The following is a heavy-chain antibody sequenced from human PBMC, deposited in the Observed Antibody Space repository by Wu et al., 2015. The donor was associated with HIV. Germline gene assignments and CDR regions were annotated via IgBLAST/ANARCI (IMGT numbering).Heavy chain of an antibody. J-gene: IGHJ4*02. V-gene: IGHV1-2*02. D-gene: IGHD2/OR15-2a*01. CDR1: GYTFTAYY. Sequence: QVQLVQSGAEVKKPGASVKVSCKASGYTFTAYYIHWVRQAPGQGLEWMGWINTKSGRTDYEQKFNGRVTMTRDTSISTAFMELNRLISDDTAVYYCDEINLISMAMLLISLTTWGQGTLVSVSS. CDR2: INTKSGRT. CDR3: DEINLISMAMLLISLTT.